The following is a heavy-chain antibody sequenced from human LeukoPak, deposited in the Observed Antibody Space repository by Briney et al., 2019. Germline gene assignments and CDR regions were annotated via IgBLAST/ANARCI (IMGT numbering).Heavy chain of an antibody. CDR2: INHNGNVN. D-gene: IGHD3-3*01. CDR1: GFTFSSYW. V-gene: IGHV3-7*01. CDR3: ARENDFWSGYSFDY. Sequence: GGSLRLSCAASGFTFSSYWMNWARQAPGKGLEWVASINHNGNVNYYVDSVKGRFTISRDNAKSSLYLQMSNLRAEDTAVYYCARENDFWSGYSFDYWGQGTLVTVSS. J-gene: IGHJ4*02.